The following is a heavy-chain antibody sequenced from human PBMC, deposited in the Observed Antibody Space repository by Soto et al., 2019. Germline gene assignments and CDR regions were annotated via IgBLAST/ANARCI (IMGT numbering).Heavy chain of an antibody. J-gene: IGHJ6*02. Sequence: XXVKVSCKASGYTFTSYYMHWVRQAPGQGLEGMGIINLSGGSKSNAQRFQGRVTMTRDTSTSTVYMEPRSLSFEDRAGYYCASKTSNGRDVWGQGPTVTVSS. V-gene: IGHV1-46*01. CDR1: GYTFTSYY. CDR2: INLSGGSK. CDR3: ASKTSNGRDV.